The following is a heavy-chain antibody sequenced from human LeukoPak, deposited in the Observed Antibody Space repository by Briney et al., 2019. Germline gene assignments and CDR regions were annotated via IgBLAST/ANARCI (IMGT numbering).Heavy chain of an antibody. J-gene: IGHJ4*02. CDR2: ISHDGDNK. CDR3: ARVPCSSASCYNDFFDY. V-gene: IGHV3-30*04. CDR1: GFTFSGYA. D-gene: IGHD2-2*02. Sequence: PGRSLRLSCAVSGFTFSGYAMHWVRQAPGKGPEWVAVISHDGDNKYFADSVKGRFTISRDNSKNTHYLQMNSMRVEDTAVYYCARVPCSSASCYNDFFDYWGQGTLVTVSS.